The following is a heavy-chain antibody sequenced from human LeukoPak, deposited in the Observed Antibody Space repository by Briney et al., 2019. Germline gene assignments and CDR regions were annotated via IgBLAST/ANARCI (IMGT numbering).Heavy chain of an antibody. D-gene: IGHD3-10*01. J-gene: IGHJ4*02. V-gene: IGHV3-30*18. CDR1: GFTFSSYG. CDR3: AKASLAGSGTYFDY. CDR2: ISYDGSNK. Sequence: GRSLRLSCAASGFTFSSYGMHWVRQAPGKGLEGVAVISYDGSNKYYADSVKGRFNISRDNSKNTLYLQMNSLRAEDTAVYYCAKASLAGSGTYFDYGGQGTLVTVSS.